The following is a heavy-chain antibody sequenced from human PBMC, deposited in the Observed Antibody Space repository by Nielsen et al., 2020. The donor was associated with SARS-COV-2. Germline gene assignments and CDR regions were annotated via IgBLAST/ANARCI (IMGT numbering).Heavy chain of an antibody. Sequence: PGKGLEWIGEINHSGSTNYNPSLKSRVTISVDTSKNQFSLNLSSVTAADTAVYYCARAQMVRGVMRRAHYYFDYWGQGTLVTVSS. V-gene: IGHV4-34*01. J-gene: IGHJ4*02. D-gene: IGHD3-10*01. CDR2: INHSGST. CDR3: ARAQMVRGVMRRAHYYFDY.